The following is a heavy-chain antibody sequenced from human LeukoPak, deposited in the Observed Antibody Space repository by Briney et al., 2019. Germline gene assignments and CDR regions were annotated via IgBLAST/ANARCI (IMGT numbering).Heavy chain of an antibody. Sequence: GGSLRLSCAASGFTLSSYGMHWVRQAPGKGLEWVAFIRYDGSNKYYADSVKGRFTISRDNSKNTLYLQMNSLRAEDTAVYYCAKDLELQRSGTMDYWGQGTLVTVSS. D-gene: IGHD1-7*01. CDR2: IRYDGSNK. CDR3: AKDLELQRSGTMDY. J-gene: IGHJ4*02. CDR1: GFTLSSYG. V-gene: IGHV3-30*02.